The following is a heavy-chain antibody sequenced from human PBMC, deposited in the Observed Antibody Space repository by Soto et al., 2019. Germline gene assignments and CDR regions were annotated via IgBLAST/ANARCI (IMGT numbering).Heavy chain of an antibody. CDR3: ASGIRFLEWSTYMDV. Sequence: GASVKVSCKASGYTFTSYAMHWVRQAPGQRHEWMGWINAGNGNTKYSQKFQGRVTITRDTSASTAYMELSSLRSEDTAVYYCASGIRFLEWSTYMDVWGKGTTVTVSS. CDR1: GYTFTSYA. V-gene: IGHV1-3*01. J-gene: IGHJ6*03. CDR2: INAGNGNT. D-gene: IGHD3-3*01.